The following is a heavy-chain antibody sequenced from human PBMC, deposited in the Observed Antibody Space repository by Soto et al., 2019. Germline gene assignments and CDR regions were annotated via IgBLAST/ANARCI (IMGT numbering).Heavy chain of an antibody. J-gene: IGHJ4*02. CDR1: GFSVSTNY. Sequence: VQLVESGAGLIQSGGSRRLSWRVSGFSVSTNYMAWVRQVPGKGLAWASVIYSSGQTYYPDSVQGRFTISRDNSKNTVYLKISSLRVEDTGVYSCARIYGSGVVDFWVQVRLITVSS. CDR2: IYSSGQT. CDR3: ARIYGSGVVDF. D-gene: IGHD3-10*01. V-gene: IGHV3-53*01.